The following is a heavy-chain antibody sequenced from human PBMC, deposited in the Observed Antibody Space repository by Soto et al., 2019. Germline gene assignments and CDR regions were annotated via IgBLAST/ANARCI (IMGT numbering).Heavy chain of an antibody. Sequence: ASVKVSCKASGYTFTSYGISWVREAPGQGLEWMGWISAYNGNTNYAQKLQGRVTMTTDTSTSTAYMELRSLRSDDTAVYYCARDQTSSGRLEKWFDPLGQGTLIAASS. CDR2: ISAYNGNT. V-gene: IGHV1-18*01. J-gene: IGHJ5*01. D-gene: IGHD6-25*01. CDR3: ARDQTSSGRLEKWFDP. CDR1: GYTFTSYG.